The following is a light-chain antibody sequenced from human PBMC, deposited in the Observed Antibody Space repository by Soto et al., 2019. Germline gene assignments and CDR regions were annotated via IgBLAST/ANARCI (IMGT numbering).Light chain of an antibody. V-gene: IGKV4-1*01. J-gene: IGKJ4*01. CDR3: QQYNNWPRAT. CDR2: WAS. CDR1: QSVFYSSNNRNY. Sequence: DIVMTQSPDSLAVSLGERATFDCKSSQSVFYSSNNRNYLAWYQHKPGQPPKLLIYWASTRESGVPDRFSGSGSGTDFTLTISSLQAEDVAVYYCQQYNNWPRATFGGGTKVEIK.